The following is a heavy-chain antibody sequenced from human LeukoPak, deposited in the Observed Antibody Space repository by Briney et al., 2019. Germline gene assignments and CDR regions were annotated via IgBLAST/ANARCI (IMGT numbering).Heavy chain of an antibody. D-gene: IGHD5-24*01. CDR3: ARTPRWLQYYYLDY. V-gene: IGHV3-33*01. J-gene: IGHJ4*02. CDR2: IWYDGSNK. CDR1: GFTFSNYG. Sequence: PGGSLRPSCAASGFTFSNYGMHWVRQAPGKGLEWVAVIWYDGSNKYYADSVKGRFTISRDNSKNTLYLQMNSLRAEDTAVYYCARTPRWLQYYYLDYWGQETLVTVSS.